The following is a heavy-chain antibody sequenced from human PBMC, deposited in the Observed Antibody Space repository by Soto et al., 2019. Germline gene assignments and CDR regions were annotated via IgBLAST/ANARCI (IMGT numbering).Heavy chain of an antibody. Sequence: QVQLVQSGAEVKKPGASVKVSCKASGYSFTTYYMCWVRQVPGQGPEWMGIINPSGGSATYAQKCQGRATMTRDTSTSTVYMELSSLRSEDTAVYYCARGGYNYGNDYWGQGTLITVSS. CDR1: GYSFTTYY. CDR3: ARGGYNYGNDY. V-gene: IGHV1-46*01. J-gene: IGHJ4*02. CDR2: INPSGGSA. D-gene: IGHD5-18*01.